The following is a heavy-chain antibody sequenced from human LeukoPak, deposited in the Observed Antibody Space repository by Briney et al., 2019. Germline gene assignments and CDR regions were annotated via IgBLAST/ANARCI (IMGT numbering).Heavy chain of an antibody. V-gene: IGHV3-48*01. CDR1: GFTLSNYN. D-gene: IGHD4-17*01. CDR2: VSANGYTI. Sequence: GGSMRLSCAASGFTLSNYNMNWVRQAPGKGLEWVSYVSANGYTIHYADSVKGRFTISRDNAKDSLYLQMNSLRAEDTAVYYRARDPGRYGDFVFDYWGQGTLVTVSS. J-gene: IGHJ4*02. CDR3: ARDPGRYGDFVFDY.